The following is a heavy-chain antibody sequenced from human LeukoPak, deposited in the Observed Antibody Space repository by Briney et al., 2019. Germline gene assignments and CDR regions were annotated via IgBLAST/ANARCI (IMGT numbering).Heavy chain of an antibody. D-gene: IGHD4-11*01. V-gene: IGHV1-18*01. J-gene: IGHJ4*02. CDR1: GYTFTSYG. Sequence: ASVNVSCKASGYTFTSYGINWVRQAPGQGLEWMGWISTYSGTTNYAQKLQGRVTMTTDTSTTTAFMELRSLRSDDTAVYYCARNEDYSNALYYWGQGTLVTVSS. CDR3: ARNEDYSNALYY. CDR2: ISTYSGTT.